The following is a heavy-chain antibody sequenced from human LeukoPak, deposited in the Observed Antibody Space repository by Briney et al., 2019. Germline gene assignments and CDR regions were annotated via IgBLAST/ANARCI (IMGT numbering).Heavy chain of an antibody. CDR1: GGSISSGGYS. D-gene: IGHD4-17*01. V-gene: IGHV4-30-2*01. CDR2: IYHSGST. J-gene: IGHJ4*02. CDR3: ASLHYGDYDPYFDY. Sequence: SETLSLTCAVSGGSISSGGYSWSWIRQPSGKGLEWIGYIYHSGSTYYNPSLKSRVTISVDRSKNQFSLKLSSVTAADTAVYYCASLHYGDYDPYFDYWGQGTLVTVSS.